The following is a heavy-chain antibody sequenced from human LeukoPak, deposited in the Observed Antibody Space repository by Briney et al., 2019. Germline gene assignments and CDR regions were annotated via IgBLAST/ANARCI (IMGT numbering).Heavy chain of an antibody. CDR3: ARDLVVVAASWFDP. D-gene: IGHD2-15*01. CDR2: ISAYNGNT. V-gene: IGHV1-18*01. J-gene: IGHJ5*02. CDR1: GYTFTSYG. Sequence: ASVKVSCKASGYTFTSYGISWVRQAPGQGLEWMGWISAYNGNTYYAQKLQGRVAMTTDTSTSTAYMELRSLRSDDTAVYYCARDLVVVAASWFDPRAREPWSPSPQ.